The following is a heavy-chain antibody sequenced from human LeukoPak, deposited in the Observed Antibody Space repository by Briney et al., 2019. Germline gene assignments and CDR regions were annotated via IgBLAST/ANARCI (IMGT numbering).Heavy chain of an antibody. CDR2: IYSGGST. CDR3: ARAPPKAAGTLGDDY. Sequence: PGGSLRLSCAASGFTVSSNHMSWVRQAPGKGLEWVSVIYSGGSTYYADSVKGRFTTSRHNSKKTLYLQMSSLRAEDTAVYYCARAPPKAAGTLGDDYWGQGTLVTVSS. V-gene: IGHV3-53*04. CDR1: GFTVSSNH. J-gene: IGHJ4*02. D-gene: IGHD6-13*01.